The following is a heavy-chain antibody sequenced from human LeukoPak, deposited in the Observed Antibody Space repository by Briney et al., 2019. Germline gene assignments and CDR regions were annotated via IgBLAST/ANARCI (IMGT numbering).Heavy chain of an antibody. CDR2: INPNSGGT. V-gene: IGHV1-2*06. D-gene: IGHD2-2*01. Sequence: PLASVKVSCKASGYTFTAYYMHWVRQAPGQGLEWMGRINPNSGGTNYAQKFQGRVTMTRDTSISTAYMDLSRLRSDDTAVYYCIRVVGDCSSTSCYGGYAFDIWGQGTMVTVSS. CDR3: IRVVGDCSSTSCYGGYAFDI. CDR1: GYTFTAYY. J-gene: IGHJ3*02.